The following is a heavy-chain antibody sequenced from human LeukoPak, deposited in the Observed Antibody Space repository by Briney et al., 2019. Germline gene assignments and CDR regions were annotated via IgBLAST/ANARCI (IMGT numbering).Heavy chain of an antibody. CDR2: IYPGDSDT. D-gene: IGHD1-14*01. CDR1: GYSFTSYW. V-gene: IGHV5-51*01. Sequence: HGESLKISCKASGYSFTSYWIGWVRQMPGKGLERMGIIYPGDSDTIYSPSFQGQVTISADKSITTAYLQWSSLKASDTAMYYCARRNLDAFDIWGQGTMVTVSS. CDR3: ARRNLDAFDI. J-gene: IGHJ3*02.